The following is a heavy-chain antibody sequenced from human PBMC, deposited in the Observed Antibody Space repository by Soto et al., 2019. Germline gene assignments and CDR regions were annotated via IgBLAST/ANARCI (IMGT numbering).Heavy chain of an antibody. CDR2: ISANGGRT. D-gene: IGHD1-20*01. CDR1: GFTFSSYA. Sequence: EVQLLESGGGLVQPGGSLRLSCGASGFTFSSYAMRWVRQAPGKAPEWVSGISANGGRTDYADSVRGRFTMSRDNSKNTVYLQMNSLRAEDTAVYYCAQDPRISGIDYWGQGTLVTVSS. V-gene: IGHV3-23*01. CDR3: AQDPRISGIDY. J-gene: IGHJ4*02.